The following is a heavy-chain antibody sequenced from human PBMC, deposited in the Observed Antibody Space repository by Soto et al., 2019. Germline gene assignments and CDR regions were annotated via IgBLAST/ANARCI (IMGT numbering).Heavy chain of an antibody. CDR2: INPNSGGT. CDR1: GYTFTGYY. D-gene: IGHD2-2*02. CDR3: ARVHTWYQLLYRHSYCFDP. J-gene: IGHJ5*02. V-gene: IGHV1-2*02. Sequence: QVQLVQSGAEVKKPGASVKVSCKASGYTFTGYYMHWVRQAPGQGLEWMGWINPNSGGTNYAQKFQGRVTMTRDTSISTAYMDRSRLRSDDTAVYYCARVHTWYQLLYRHSYCFDPWCQGTLVTVSS.